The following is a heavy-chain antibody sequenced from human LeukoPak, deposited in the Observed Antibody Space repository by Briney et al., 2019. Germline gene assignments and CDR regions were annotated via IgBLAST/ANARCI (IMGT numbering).Heavy chain of an antibody. Sequence: PGGSLRLSCAASGFTFSNYWMSWVRQAPGKGLEWVASVSKDGSEREFVDSVKGRFTISRDNAKSTLSLQMNSLRAEDTAIYYCATYRQVLLPFESWGQGTLVTVSS. CDR1: GFTFSNYW. V-gene: IGHV3-7*03. D-gene: IGHD2-8*02. CDR3: ATYRQVLLPFES. CDR2: VSKDGSER. J-gene: IGHJ4*02.